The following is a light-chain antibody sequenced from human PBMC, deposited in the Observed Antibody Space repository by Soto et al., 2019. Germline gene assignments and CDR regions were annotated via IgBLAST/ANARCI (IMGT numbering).Light chain of an antibody. J-gene: IGLJ1*01. CDR1: SYNIGAGYD. V-gene: IGLV1-40*01. Sequence: QSVLTQPPSVSGAQGQRVTISCNGSSYNIGAGYDVHWYQQLPGTAPKLLIYGNINRPSGVPDRFSGSKSGTSASLALTGRQAEDEADYSCQSYDRSLSGSGYFFGTGTKLTGL. CDR3: QSYDRSLSGSGYF. CDR2: GNI.